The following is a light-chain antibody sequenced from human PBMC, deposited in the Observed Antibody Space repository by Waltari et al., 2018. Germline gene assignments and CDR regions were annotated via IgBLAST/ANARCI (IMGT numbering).Light chain of an antibody. J-gene: IGLJ3*02. CDR2: RND. CDR3: AAWDDSLGGWV. CDR1: ESNLESND. Sequence: QSVLTQPPSASATPGQRVPLSCSGSESNLESNDFYWYQQLPGTAPKLLIFRNDQRPSGAPDRFSGSKSDTSASLAISGLRHDDDAVYYCAAWDDSLGGWVFGGGTKLTVL. V-gene: IGLV1-47*01.